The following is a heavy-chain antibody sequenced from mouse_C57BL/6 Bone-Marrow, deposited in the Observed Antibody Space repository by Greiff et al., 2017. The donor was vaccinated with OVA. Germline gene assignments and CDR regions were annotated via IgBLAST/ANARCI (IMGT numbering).Heavy chain of an antibody. CDR2: IRNKANGYTT. V-gene: IGHV7-3*01. J-gene: IGHJ1*03. D-gene: IGHD2-5*01. CDR1: GFTFTDYY. Sequence: EVHLVESGGGLVQPGGSLSLSCAASGFTFTDYYMSWVRQPPGKALEWLGFIRNKANGYTTEYSASVKGRFTISRDNSQSILYLQMNALRAEDSATYYCARYRYSNYGYFDVWGTGTTVTVSS. CDR3: ARYRYSNYGYFDV.